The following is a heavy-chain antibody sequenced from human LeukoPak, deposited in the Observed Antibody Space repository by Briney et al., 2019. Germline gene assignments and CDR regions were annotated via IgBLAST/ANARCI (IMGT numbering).Heavy chain of an antibody. CDR2: ISGSGGST. CDR3: AKGMDFWSGWYGTV. D-gene: IGHD3-3*01. V-gene: IGHV3-23*01. Sequence: GGSLRLSCAASGFTFSSYAMSWVRQAPGKGLEWVSAISGSGGSTYYADSVKGRFTISRDNSKNTLYLQMNSLRAEDTAVYYCAKGMDFWSGWYGTVWGQGTLVTVSS. CDR1: GFTFSSYA. J-gene: IGHJ4*02.